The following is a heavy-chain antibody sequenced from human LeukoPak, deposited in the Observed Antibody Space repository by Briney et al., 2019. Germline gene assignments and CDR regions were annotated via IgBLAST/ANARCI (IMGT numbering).Heavy chain of an antibody. CDR1: GFTVSINY. V-gene: IGHV3-53*01. J-gene: IGHJ3*01. Sequence: GGSLRLSCVGSGFTVSINYMSGVRQAPGKGLEWASFVDPDGVTSYADSVKGRFTISRDNSKNILYLQLTTLRAEDTAIYYCTKGTFDHWGQGTLVTVSS. CDR3: TKGTFDH. CDR2: VDPDGVT.